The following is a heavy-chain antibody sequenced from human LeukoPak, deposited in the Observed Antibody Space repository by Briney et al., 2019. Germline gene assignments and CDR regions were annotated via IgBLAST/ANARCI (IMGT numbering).Heavy chain of an antibody. J-gene: IGHJ5*02. CDR1: GGSVSSGSYY. CDR2: IYYSGST. D-gene: IGHD6-13*01. V-gene: IGHV4-61*01. Sequence: KTSETLSLTCTVSGGSVSSGSYYWSWIRQPPGKGLEWIGYIYYSGSTNYNPSLKSRVTISVDKSKNQFSLKLSSVTAADTAVYYCARATGYSSSWVRPAGNWFDPWGQGTLVTVSS. CDR3: ARATGYSSSWVRPAGNWFDP.